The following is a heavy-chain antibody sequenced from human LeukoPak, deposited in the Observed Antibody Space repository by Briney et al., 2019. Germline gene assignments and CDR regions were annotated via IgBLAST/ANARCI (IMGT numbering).Heavy chain of an antibody. D-gene: IGHD3-10*01. Sequence: GRSLRLSCAASGFTFSSYAMHWVRQAPGKGPEWVAVISYDGSNQYYADSVKGRFTISRDNSKNTVYLQMNSLRAEDTAVYYCAKPIGRGSISNFDYWGQGTLVTVSS. CDR2: ISYDGSNQ. CDR3: AKPIGRGSISNFDY. CDR1: GFTFSSYA. J-gene: IGHJ4*02. V-gene: IGHV3-30*18.